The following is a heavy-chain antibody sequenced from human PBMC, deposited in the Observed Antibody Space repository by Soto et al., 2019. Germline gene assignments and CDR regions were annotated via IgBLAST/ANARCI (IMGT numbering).Heavy chain of an antibody. CDR1: GGSISSYY. Sequence: PSETLSLTCTVSGGSISSYYWSWIRQPPGKGLEWIGYIYYSGSTNYNPSLKSRVTISVDTSKNQFSLKLSSVTAAATAVYYCASKDPNYGGNPLVAIDYWGQGTLVTVSS. J-gene: IGHJ4*02. V-gene: IGHV4-59*01. CDR3: ASKDPNYGGNPLVAIDY. CDR2: IYYSGST. D-gene: IGHD4-17*01.